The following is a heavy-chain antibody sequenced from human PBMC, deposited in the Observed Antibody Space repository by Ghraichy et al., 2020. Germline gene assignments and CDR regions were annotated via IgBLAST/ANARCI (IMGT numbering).Heavy chain of an antibody. Sequence: ASVKVSCKASGYTFTSYAMHWVRQAPGQRLEWMGWINAGNGNTKYSQKFQGRVTITRDTSASTAYMELSSLRSEDTAVYYCARGLGATNPGDYYYYGMDVWGQGTTVTVSS. J-gene: IGHJ6*02. CDR3: ARGLGATNPGDYYYYGMDV. CDR2: INAGNGNT. CDR1: GYTFTSYA. D-gene: IGHD1-26*01. V-gene: IGHV1-3*01.